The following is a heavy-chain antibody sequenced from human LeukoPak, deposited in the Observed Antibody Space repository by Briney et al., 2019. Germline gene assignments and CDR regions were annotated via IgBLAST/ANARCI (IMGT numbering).Heavy chain of an antibody. D-gene: IGHD3-3*01. V-gene: IGHV3-23*01. CDR1: GFTVSSNY. CDR2: ISGSGGST. J-gene: IGHJ4*02. CDR3: AKDRSTYYDFWSGLNDY. Sequence: GGSLRLSCAASGFTVSSNYMSWVRQAPGKGLEWVSAISGSGGSTYYADSVKGRFTISRDNSKNTLYLQMNSLRAEDTAVYYCAKDRSTYYDFWSGLNDYWGQGTLVTVSS.